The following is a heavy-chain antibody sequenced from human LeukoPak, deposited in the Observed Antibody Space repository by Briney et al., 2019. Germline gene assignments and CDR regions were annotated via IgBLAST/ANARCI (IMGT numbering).Heavy chain of an antibody. D-gene: IGHD5-24*01. CDR1: GFTFTTYW. CDR3: ARDGGGYDS. Sequence: GGSLRLSCAASGFTFTTYWMSWVRQTPEKGLEWVANIKEDGSRDYYVDYVKGRFTISRDNAKNLLYLQMKSLRAEDAVIYYCARDGGGYDSWGQGTLVTVSS. CDR2: IKEDGSRD. V-gene: IGHV3-7*01. J-gene: IGHJ5*01.